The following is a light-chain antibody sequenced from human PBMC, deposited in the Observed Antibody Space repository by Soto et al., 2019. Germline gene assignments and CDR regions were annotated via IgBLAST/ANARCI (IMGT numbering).Light chain of an antibody. V-gene: IGKV3-11*01. CDR3: QQYKNWPHT. J-gene: IGKJ1*01. CDR2: GAS. CDR1: RSVSSY. Sequence: EIVLTQSASTLSLSPGESAILSCRATRSVSSYLAWYQQKPGQAPRLLIYGASSRATGIPDRFSGSGSGTDFTLTISRLEPEDFAVYYCQQYKNWPHTFGQGTKVDI.